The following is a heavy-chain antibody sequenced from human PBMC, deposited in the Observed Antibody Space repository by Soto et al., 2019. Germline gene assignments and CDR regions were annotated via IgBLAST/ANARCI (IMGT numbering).Heavy chain of an antibody. J-gene: IGHJ5*01. V-gene: IGHV4-39*01. CDR1: GGYISSRDYY. CDR2: IYYIGYS. Sequence: QLQLQESGPGLVKPSETLSLTCSVSGGYISSRDYYWDWIRQSPEQGLEWIGNIYYIGYSEYNPSLQSRVTISVATSKNQFSLKMVAVTASDTAVYYCARRSAGSQTYVLPTQGWFDSWGQGTLVTVSS. CDR3: ARRSAGSQTYVLPTQGWFDS. D-gene: IGHD3-16*01.